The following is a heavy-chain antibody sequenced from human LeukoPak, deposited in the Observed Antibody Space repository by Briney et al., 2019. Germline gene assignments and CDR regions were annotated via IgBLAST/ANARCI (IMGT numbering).Heavy chain of an antibody. V-gene: IGHV3-48*04. CDR1: GFTFSSYS. J-gene: IGHJ5*02. CDR3: ASQKGYYGSGSYERNNWFDP. D-gene: IGHD3-10*01. Sequence: GGSLRLSCEASGFTFSSYSMNWVRQAPGKGLEWVSYITSSGSTIYYVDSVKGRFTISRDNAKNSLYPHMNSLRAEDTAVYYCASQKGYYGSGSYERNNWFDPWGQGTLVTVSS. CDR2: ITSSGSTI.